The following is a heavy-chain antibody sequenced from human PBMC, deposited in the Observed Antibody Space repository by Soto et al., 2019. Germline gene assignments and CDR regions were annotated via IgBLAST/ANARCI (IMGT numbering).Heavy chain of an antibody. V-gene: IGHV4-59*12. J-gene: IGHJ5*02. Sequence: YYWSWIRQPPGKELEWIGNIYYRGTTNYNPSLQGRVTMSIDTSKNQFSLMLTSVTAADTAVYYCTRVATAVPSWGRGVLVTVSS. CDR2: IYYRGTT. CDR3: TRVATAVPS. CDR1: YY. D-gene: IGHD5-18*01.